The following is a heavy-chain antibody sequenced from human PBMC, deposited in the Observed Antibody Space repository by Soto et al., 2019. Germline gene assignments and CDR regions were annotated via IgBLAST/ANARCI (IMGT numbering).Heavy chain of an antibody. D-gene: IGHD3-16*01. CDR3: AKPAYTDPRDDACDI. CDR2: ISWDGGST. J-gene: IGHJ3*02. Sequence: EVQLVESGGVVVQPGGSLRLSCAASGFTFDDYTMHWVLQAPGKGLEWVSLISWDGGSTYYADSVKGRFTISRDNRKNSLYLQMNSLRTADTALHYCAKPAYTDPRDDACDIWGQGTMVTVSS. CDR1: GFTFDDYT. V-gene: IGHV3-43*01.